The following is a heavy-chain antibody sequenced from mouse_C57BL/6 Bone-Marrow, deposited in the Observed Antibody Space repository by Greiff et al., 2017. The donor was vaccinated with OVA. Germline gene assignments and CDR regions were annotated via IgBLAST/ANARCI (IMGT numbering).Heavy chain of an antibody. Sequence: QVQLQQSGAELVKPGASVKMSCKASGYTFTSYWITWVKQRPGQGLEWIGDIYPGSGSTNYNEKFKSKATLTVDTSSSTAYMQLSSLTSEDSAVYYCASILYGYDGDYWGQGTTLTVSS. D-gene: IGHD2-2*01. CDR2: IYPGSGST. CDR1: GYTFTSYW. V-gene: IGHV1-55*01. J-gene: IGHJ2*01. CDR3: ASILYGYDGDY.